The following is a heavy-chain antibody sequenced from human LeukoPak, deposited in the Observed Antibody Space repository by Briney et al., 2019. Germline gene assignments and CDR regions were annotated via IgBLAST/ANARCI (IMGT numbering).Heavy chain of an antibody. Sequence: ASVKVSCKASGYTLTDYYMHWVRQAPGQGLEWMGRINPNSGGTNYAQKFQGRVTMTRDTSISTVYMELSRLRSDDTAVYYCARGSVDYGDYGLGGMDVWGQGTTVTVSS. D-gene: IGHD4-17*01. V-gene: IGHV1-2*06. CDR1: GYTLTDYY. CDR2: INPNSGGT. CDR3: ARGSVDYGDYGLGGMDV. J-gene: IGHJ6*02.